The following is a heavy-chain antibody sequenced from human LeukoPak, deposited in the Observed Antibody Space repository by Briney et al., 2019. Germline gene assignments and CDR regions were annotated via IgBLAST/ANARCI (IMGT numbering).Heavy chain of an antibody. CDR3: ARDHCGGSCQSDAFDI. D-gene: IGHD2-15*01. CDR2: IYTSGST. CDR1: GASISSYY. J-gene: IGHJ3*02. Sequence: SETLSLTCTVSGASISSYYWSWIRQPAGKGLEWIGRIYTSGSTNYNPSLKSRVTMSVDTSKNQFSLKLSSVTAADTAVYYCARDHCGGSCQSDAFDIWGQGTMVTVSS. V-gene: IGHV4-4*07.